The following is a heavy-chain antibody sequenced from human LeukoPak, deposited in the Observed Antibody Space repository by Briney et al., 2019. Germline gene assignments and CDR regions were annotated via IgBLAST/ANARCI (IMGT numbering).Heavy chain of an antibody. V-gene: IGHV3-15*01. CDR2: TRSIFDGGTT. Sequence: KTGGSLRLSCAASGFTISSAWMSWVRQAPGKGLEWVGRTRSIFDGGTTEYAAPVKGRSTISSDDSKNTLYLQMNSLSTEDTAIYYCATGNYWGQGTLVTVSS. CDR1: GFTISSAW. J-gene: IGHJ4*02. CDR3: ATGNY.